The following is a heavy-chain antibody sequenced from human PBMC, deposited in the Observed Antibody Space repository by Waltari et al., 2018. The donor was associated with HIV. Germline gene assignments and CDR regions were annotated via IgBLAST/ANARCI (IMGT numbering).Heavy chain of an antibody. J-gene: IGHJ4*02. CDR1: EFTFGAYA. V-gene: IGHV3-49*03. D-gene: IGHD4-17*01. CDR3: TKGRMTTDY. Sequence: EVQLVESGGGLVQPGRSLRLSCTASEFTFGAYAMSWFRQAPGKGLEWVGCIRSKAYGGTTEYAASVKGRFTISRDDSRSIAYLQMNSLQTEDTAVYYCTKGRMTTDYWGQGTLVTVSS. CDR2: IRSKAYGGTT.